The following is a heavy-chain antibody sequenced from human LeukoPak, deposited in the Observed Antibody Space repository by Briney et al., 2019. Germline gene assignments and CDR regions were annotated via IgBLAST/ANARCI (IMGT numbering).Heavy chain of an antibody. CDR1: GFTLSSYG. CDR2: IRNDGSNK. CDR3: AKEGDLVGVTYYFDY. Sequence: GGSLRLSCAASGFTLSSYGIHWVRQAPGKGLEWVAFIRNDGSNKYYADSVKGRFTVSRDNSKNTLYLQMNSLRVEDAAVYYCAKEGDLVGVTYYFDYWGQGTLVTVSS. D-gene: IGHD1-26*01. V-gene: IGHV3-30*02. J-gene: IGHJ4*02.